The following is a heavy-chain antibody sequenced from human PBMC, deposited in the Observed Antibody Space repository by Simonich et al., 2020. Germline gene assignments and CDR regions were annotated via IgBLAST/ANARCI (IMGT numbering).Heavy chain of an antibody. Sequence: QVQLVQSGAEVKKPGASVKVSCKASGYTFTGYYMHWGGQAPGQGLECMGWINPNIGGTNYAQKFQGRVTMTRDTSISTAYMELSRLRSDDTAVYYCARNGLVGILKAFDIWGQGTMVTVSS. CDR1: GYTFTGYY. V-gene: IGHV1-2*02. J-gene: IGHJ3*02. CDR3: ARNGLVGILKAFDI. CDR2: INPNIGGT. D-gene: IGHD2-21*01.